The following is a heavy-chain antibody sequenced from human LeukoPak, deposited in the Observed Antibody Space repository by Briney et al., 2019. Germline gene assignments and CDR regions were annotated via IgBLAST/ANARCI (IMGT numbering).Heavy chain of an antibody. Sequence: SETLSLTCAVYGGSFSGYYWSWIRQPPGKGLEWIGEINHSGSTNYNPSLKSRVTISVDTSKNQFSLKLSSVTAADTAVYYCARRGYYDSSGYWDFGGPITDYFDYWGQGTLVTVSS. V-gene: IGHV4-34*01. CDR2: INHSGST. J-gene: IGHJ4*02. CDR3: ARRGYYDSSGYWDFGGPITDYFDY. CDR1: GGSFSGYY. D-gene: IGHD3-22*01.